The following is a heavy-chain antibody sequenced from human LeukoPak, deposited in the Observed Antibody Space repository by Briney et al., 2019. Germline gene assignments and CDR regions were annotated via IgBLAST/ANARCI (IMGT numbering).Heavy chain of an antibody. J-gene: IGHJ6*02. CDR3: AKDLALGSSGWYGYGMDV. D-gene: IGHD6-19*01. CDR2: ISGSGGST. CDR1: GFTFSSYA. Sequence: GGSLRLSCAASGFTFSSYAMSWVRQAPGKGLEWVSAISGSGGSTYYADSVKGRFTISRDNSKNTLYLQMNSLRAEDTAVYYCAKDLALGSSGWYGYGMDVWGQGTTVTVSS. V-gene: IGHV3-23*01.